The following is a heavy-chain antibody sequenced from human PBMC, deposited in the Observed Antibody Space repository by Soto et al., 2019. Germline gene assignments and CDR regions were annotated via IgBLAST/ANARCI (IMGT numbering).Heavy chain of an antibody. J-gene: IGHJ4*02. CDR2: ISPSSGST. CDR3: ARKLSSNGWSAFDY. CDR1: GYTFTSYY. D-gene: IGHD6-19*01. Sequence: SVKGSCKASGYTFTSYYMHWGRQAPGQGLEWMGIISPSSGSTTYAQKFQGRVTVTRDTSTTTVYMELSSLRSEDTAVYYCARKLSSNGWSAFDYWGQGTLVTVSS. V-gene: IGHV1-46*01.